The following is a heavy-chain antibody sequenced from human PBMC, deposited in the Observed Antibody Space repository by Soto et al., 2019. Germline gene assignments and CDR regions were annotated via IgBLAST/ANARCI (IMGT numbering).Heavy chain of an antibody. V-gene: IGHV3-48*03. CDR3: ARGQKEGMDV. CDR1: GFTFSSYE. CDR2: ISSSGSTI. J-gene: IGHJ6*02. Sequence: GSLRLSCAASGFTFSSYEMNWVRQAPGKGPEWVSYISSSGSTIYYADSVKGRFTISRDNAKNSLYLQMNSLRAEDTAVYYCARGQKEGMDVWGQGTTVTVSS.